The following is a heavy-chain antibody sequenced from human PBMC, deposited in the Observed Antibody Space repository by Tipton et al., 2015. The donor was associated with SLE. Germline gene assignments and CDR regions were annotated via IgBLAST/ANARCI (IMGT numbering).Heavy chain of an antibody. CDR2: MYYIGST. CDR1: GGSISRYY. D-gene: IGHD3-3*01. V-gene: IGHV4-59*12. J-gene: IGHJ4*02. Sequence: TLSLTCTVSGGSISRYYWSWIRQPPGKGLEWIGYMYYIGSTNNNPSLKSRVSISVDTSKNQFSLKLSSVTAADTAVYYCAREGYYDFWSGYHYWGQGTLVTVSS. CDR3: AREGYYDFWSGYHY.